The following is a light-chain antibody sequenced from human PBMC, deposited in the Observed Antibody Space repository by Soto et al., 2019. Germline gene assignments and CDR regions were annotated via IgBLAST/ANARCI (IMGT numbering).Light chain of an antibody. J-gene: IGKJ1*01. CDR2: AAS. CDR1: QSINSY. V-gene: IGKV1-39*01. Sequence: DIQMTQSPSSLSASVGDRVTISCRASQSINSYLNWYQQKPGKAPKLLIYAASSLHSGVPTRFRGSESGTEFTLTITRLQPEDVATYYCQQRGTFGPGTKVDIK. CDR3: QQRGT.